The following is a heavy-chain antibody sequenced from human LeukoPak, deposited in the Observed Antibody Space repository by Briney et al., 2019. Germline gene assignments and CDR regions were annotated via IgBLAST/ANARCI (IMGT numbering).Heavy chain of an antibody. CDR1: GGSISSYY. D-gene: IGHD5-12*01. CDR3: ARDRYSGYGFDY. J-gene: IGHJ4*02. CDR2: IYYSGST. Sequence: PSETLSLTCTVSGGSISSYYWSWIRQPPGKGLEWIGYIYYSGSTNYNFSLKSRVTISVDTSKNQFSLKLSSVTAADTAVYYCARDRYSGYGFDYWGQGTLVTVSS. V-gene: IGHV4-59*01.